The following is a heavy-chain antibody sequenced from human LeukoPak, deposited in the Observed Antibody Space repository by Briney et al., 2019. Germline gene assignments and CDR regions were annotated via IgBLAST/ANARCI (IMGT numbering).Heavy chain of an antibody. J-gene: IGHJ4*02. V-gene: IGHV1-2*06. CDR1: GYTFSCHC. CDR2: INPNSGGT. CDR3: TRSWIQLWTPDFDH. D-gene: IGHD5-18*01. Sequence: ASVKVSCKASGYTFSCHCLHWVRQAPGQGLEWLGRINPNSGGTKYAQKFQNRVTMTSDTSVSTAYMELNGLRSDDTAIYYCTRSWIQLWTPDFDHWGQGTLVTVSS.